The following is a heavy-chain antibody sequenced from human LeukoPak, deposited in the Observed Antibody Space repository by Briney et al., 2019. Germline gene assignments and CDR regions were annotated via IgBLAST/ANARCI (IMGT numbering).Heavy chain of an antibody. CDR2: ISGSGVGT. Sequence: GGSLRLSCAASGFTFSSYAMSWVRQAPGKGLEWVSSISGSGVGTYYADSVQGRFTISRDNSKNTLYLQMNNLRVEDTAIYYCAKEMSYYSPSNYWGQGTLVTVSS. V-gene: IGHV3-23*01. J-gene: IGHJ4*02. CDR3: AKEMSYYSPSNY. CDR1: GFTFSSYA. D-gene: IGHD1-26*01.